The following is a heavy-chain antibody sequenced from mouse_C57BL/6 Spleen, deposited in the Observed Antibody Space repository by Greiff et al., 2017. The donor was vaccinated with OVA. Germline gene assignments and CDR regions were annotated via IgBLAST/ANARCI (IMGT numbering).Heavy chain of an antibody. CDR2: IYPGLGGT. CDR1: GYTFTSYW. Sequence: QVQLQQPGAELVKPGASVQLSCKASGYTFTSYWITWVKPRPGPGLAWIGDIYPGLGGTNYNEKFKSKSTLTVYTSSSTAYMQLSILTSEDAAVYYCAGYDWYFDGWGTGTTVTVSS. V-gene: IGHV1-55*01. J-gene: IGHJ1*03. D-gene: IGHD2-2*01. CDR3: AGYDWYFDG.